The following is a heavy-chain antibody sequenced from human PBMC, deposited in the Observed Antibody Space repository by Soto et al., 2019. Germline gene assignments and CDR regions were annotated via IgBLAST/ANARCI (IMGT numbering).Heavy chain of an antibody. CDR1: GYTFTSYG. V-gene: IGHV1-18*01. CDR2: ISAYNGNT. CDR3: ARVLGIAAAGTFWFDP. Sequence: ASVKVSCKASGYTFTSYGISWVRQAPGQGLEWMGWISAYNGNTNYAQKLQGRVTMTTDTSTSTAYMELRSLRSDDTAVYYCARVLGIAAAGTFWFDPWGQGTMVTVSS. D-gene: IGHD6-13*01. J-gene: IGHJ5*02.